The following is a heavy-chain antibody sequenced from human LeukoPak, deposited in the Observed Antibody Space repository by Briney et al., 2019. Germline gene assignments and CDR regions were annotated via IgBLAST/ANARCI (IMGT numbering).Heavy chain of an antibody. J-gene: IGHJ4*02. D-gene: IGHD4-23*01. Sequence: SETLSLTCSGSNYSISNSLYWGWLRQPPGKGLEWIGYIYYSGSTNYNPSLKSRVTISVDTSKNQFSLKLSSVTAADTAVYYCARVQAYGGKGYFDYWGQGTLVTVSS. CDR1: NYSISNSLY. CDR3: ARVQAYGGKGYFDY. V-gene: IGHV4-59*11. CDR2: IYYSGST.